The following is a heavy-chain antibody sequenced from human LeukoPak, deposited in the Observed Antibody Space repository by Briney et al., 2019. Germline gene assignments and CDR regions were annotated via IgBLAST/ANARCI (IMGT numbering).Heavy chain of an antibody. J-gene: IGHJ6*03. CDR1: GFTFDDYA. CDR3: AKSVTMVRGVIRYYYYYYMDV. Sequence: GGSLRLSCAASGFTFDDYAMHWVRQAPGKGLECVSLISWDGDSTYYSDSVKGRFTISRDNNKNSLYLQMNSLRAEDTALYYCAKSVTMVRGVIRYYYYYYMDVWGKGTTVTVSS. V-gene: IGHV3-43D*03. CDR2: ISWDGDST. D-gene: IGHD3-10*01.